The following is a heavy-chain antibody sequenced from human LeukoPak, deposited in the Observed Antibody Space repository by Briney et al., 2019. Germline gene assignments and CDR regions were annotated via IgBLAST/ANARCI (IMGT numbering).Heavy chain of an antibody. CDR3: ARAQTGGFGEFTWFDP. D-gene: IGHD3-10*01. V-gene: IGHV4-39*07. Sequence: SETLSLTCTVSGGSISSSSYYWGWIRQPPGKGLEWIGSIYYSGSTYYNPSLKSRVTISVDTSKNQFSLKLSSVTAADTAVYYCARAQTGGFGEFTWFDPWGQGTLVTVSS. CDR2: IYYSGST. CDR1: GGSISSSSYY. J-gene: IGHJ5*02.